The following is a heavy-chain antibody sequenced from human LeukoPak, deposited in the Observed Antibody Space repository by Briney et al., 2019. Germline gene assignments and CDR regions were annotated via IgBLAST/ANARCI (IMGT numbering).Heavy chain of an antibody. CDR1: GYTFTGYY. CDR2: INPNSGGT. D-gene: IGHD2-15*01. V-gene: IGHV1-2*02. Sequence: GASVKVSCKASGYTFTGYYMHWVRQAPGQGLEWMGWINPNSGGTNYAQKFQGRDTMTRDTSISTAYMELSRLRSDDTAVYYCARDSPSRYCSGGSCPFDYWGQGTLVTVSS. CDR3: ARDSPSRYCSGGSCPFDY. J-gene: IGHJ4*02.